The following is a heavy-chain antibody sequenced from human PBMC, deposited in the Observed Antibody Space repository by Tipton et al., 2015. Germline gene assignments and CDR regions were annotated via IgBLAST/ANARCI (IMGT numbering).Heavy chain of an antibody. V-gene: IGHV6-1*01. D-gene: IGHD6-13*01. CDR1: GDSVSSNSAA. J-gene: IGHJ4*02. CDR2: TYYRSKWYS. CDR3: ARRFSHSSSWTFDY. Sequence: TLSLTCAISGDSVSSNSAAWNWIRQSPSRGLEWPGNTYYRSKWYSDYAVSVKSRITINSDTSKNQFSLKLSSVTAADTAVYYCARRFSHSSSWTFDYWGQGTLVTVSS.